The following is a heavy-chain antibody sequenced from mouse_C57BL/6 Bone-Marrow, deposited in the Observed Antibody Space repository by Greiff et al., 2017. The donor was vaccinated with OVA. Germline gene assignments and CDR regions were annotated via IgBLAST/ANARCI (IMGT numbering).Heavy chain of an antibody. CDR3: ARLKGYAMDY. J-gene: IGHJ4*01. V-gene: IGHV5-2*01. CDR2: INTDGGST. Sequence: EVKLVESGGGLVQPGESLKLSCESNEYAFPSHDMSWVRQTPEKRLELVAAINTDGGSTYYPDTMERRFIISRDNTKKTLYLQMSSLRSEDTAVYYCARLKGYAMDYWGQGTSVTVSS. CDR1: EYAFPSHD.